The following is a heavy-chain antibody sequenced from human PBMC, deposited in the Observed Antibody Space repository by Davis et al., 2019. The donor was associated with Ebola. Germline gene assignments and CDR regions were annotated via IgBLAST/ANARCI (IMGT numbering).Heavy chain of an antibody. J-gene: IGHJ5*02. CDR3: ARVRIASSGWFDP. Sequence: GESLKISCAASGFTFSTYSMSWVRQAPGKGLEWVSSISSDSDYIYYADSAKGRFTISRDNAKNSLYLQMNSLRDEDTAVYYCARVRIASSGWFDPWGQGTLVTVSS. D-gene: IGHD6-13*01. CDR2: ISSDSDYI. V-gene: IGHV3-21*01. CDR1: GFTFSTYS.